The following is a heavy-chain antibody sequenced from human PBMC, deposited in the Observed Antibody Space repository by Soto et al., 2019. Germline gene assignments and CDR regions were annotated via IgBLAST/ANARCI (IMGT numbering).Heavy chain of an antibody. Sequence: PSETLSLTCTVSGGSVSSGSYYWSWIRQPPGKGLEWIGYIYYSGSTNYNPSLKSRVTISVDTSKNQFSLKLSSVTAADTAVYYCAGNHDYGDYGVRGDYWGQGTLVTVSS. V-gene: IGHV4-61*01. CDR1: GGSVSSGSYY. CDR3: AGNHDYGDYGVRGDY. CDR2: IYYSGST. D-gene: IGHD4-17*01. J-gene: IGHJ4*02.